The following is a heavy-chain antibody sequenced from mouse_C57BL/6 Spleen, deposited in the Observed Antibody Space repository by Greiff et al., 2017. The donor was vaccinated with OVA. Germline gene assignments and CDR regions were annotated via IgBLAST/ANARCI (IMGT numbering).Heavy chain of an antibody. CDR1: GYTFTSYW. J-gene: IGHJ4*01. CDR2: IHPNSGST. V-gene: IGHV1-64*01. Sequence: QVQLQQPGAELVKPGASVKLSCKASGYTFTSYWMHWVKQRPGQGLEWIGMIHPNSGSTNYNEKFKSKATLTVDKSSSTAYMQLSSLTSEDSAVYYCARAYSSYGAMDYWGQGTSVTVSS. CDR3: ARAYSSYGAMDY. D-gene: IGHD2-5*01.